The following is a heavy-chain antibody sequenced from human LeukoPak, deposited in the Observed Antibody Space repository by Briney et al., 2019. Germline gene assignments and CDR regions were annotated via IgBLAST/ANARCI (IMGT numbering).Heavy chain of an antibody. CDR2: ISSSGSTI. Sequence: GGSLRLSCAASGFTFSSYSMNWVRQAPGRGLEWVSYISSSGSTIYYADSVKGRFTISRDNAKNSLYLQMNSLRAENTAVYYCAELGITMIRGVWGKGTTVTISS. D-gene: IGHD3-22*01. CDR3: AELGITMIRGV. CDR1: GFTFSSYS. V-gene: IGHV3-48*04. J-gene: IGHJ6*04.